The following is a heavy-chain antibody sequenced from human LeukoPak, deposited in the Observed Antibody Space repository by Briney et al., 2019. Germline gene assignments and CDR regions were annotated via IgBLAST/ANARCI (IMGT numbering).Heavy chain of an antibody. CDR3: AKGHAYGLGESYLDF. V-gene: IGHV3-9*01. CDR1: GYTFDDYA. Sequence: GGSLRLSCVASGYTFDDYAMHWVRQAPGKGLEWVSAISWNSGSIGYADSVKGRFTISRDNGKNSLYLQMNSLRTEDTALYYCAKGHAYGLGESYLDFWGQGTLVSVSS. J-gene: IGHJ4*02. CDR2: ISWNSGSI. D-gene: IGHD3-10*01.